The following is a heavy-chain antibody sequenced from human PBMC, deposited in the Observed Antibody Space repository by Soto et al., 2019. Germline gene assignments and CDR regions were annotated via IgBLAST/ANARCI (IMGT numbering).Heavy chain of an antibody. D-gene: IGHD4-17*01. CDR1: GGTFSSYA. Sequence: SVKVSCKASGGTFSSYAISWVRQAPGQGLEWMGGIIPIFGTANYAQKFQGRVTITADESTSTAYMELSSLRSEDTAVYYCARSPMYGDYGAYYGMDVWGQGTTVTVSS. V-gene: IGHV1-69*13. J-gene: IGHJ6*02. CDR2: IIPIFGTA. CDR3: ARSPMYGDYGAYYGMDV.